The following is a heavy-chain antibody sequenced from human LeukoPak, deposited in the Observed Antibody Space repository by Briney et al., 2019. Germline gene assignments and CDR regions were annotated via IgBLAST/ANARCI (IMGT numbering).Heavy chain of an antibody. CDR2: IYYSGST. J-gene: IGHJ3*02. CDR1: GGSISSGDYY. D-gene: IGHD3-9*01. Sequence: SKTLSLTCTVSGGSISSGDYYWSWIRQPPGKGLEWIGYIYYSGSTYYNPSLKSRVTISVDTSKNQFSLKLSSVTAADTAVYYCAREPPYYDILTGPYRRDAFDIWGQGTMVTVSS. CDR3: AREPPYYDILTGPYRRDAFDI. V-gene: IGHV4-30-4*01.